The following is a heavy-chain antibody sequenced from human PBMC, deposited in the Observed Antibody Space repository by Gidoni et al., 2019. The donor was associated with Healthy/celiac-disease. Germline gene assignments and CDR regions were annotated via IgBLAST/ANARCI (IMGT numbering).Heavy chain of an antibody. Sequence: QVQLVQSGAEVKKPGSSVKVSCKASGCPFSSYPISWVRQAPGQGLEWMGGIIPTFGTANYAQKFQGRVTITADESTSTAYMELSSLRSEDTAVYYCAGRGYSPAADYWGQGTLVTVSS. CDR2: IIPTFGTA. V-gene: IGHV1-69*01. J-gene: IGHJ4*02. CDR3: AGRGYSPAADY. CDR1: GCPFSSYP. D-gene: IGHD5-18*01.